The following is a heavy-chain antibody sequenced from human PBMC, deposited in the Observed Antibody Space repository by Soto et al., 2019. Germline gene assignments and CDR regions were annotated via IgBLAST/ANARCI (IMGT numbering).Heavy chain of an antibody. CDR3: ARGQFHHVSNYYYALDV. V-gene: IGHV1-69*01. CDR2: FIPMFNRP. J-gene: IGHJ6*02. CDR1: GGTFSSYA. Sequence: QVQLVQSGAEVQKPGSSVKVSCKASGGTFSSYAISWVRQAPGQGLEWMGGFIPMFNRPHSARKFQGRVTITADESTSTAYMDLSRLRSEDTAVYYCARGQFHHVSNYYYALDVWGQGTTVTVSS.